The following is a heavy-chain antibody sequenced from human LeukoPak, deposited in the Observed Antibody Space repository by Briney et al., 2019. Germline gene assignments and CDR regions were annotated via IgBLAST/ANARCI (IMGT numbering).Heavy chain of an antibody. Sequence: GGSLRLSCAASGFTFSSYSMNWVRQAPGKGLEWVSSISSSSSYIYYADSVKGRFTISRDNAKNSLYLQMSSLRAEDTAVYYCARGIVVVPAANWGQGTLVTVSS. J-gene: IGHJ4*02. D-gene: IGHD2-2*01. CDR2: ISSSSSYI. CDR1: GFTFSSYS. CDR3: ARGIVVVPAAN. V-gene: IGHV3-21*01.